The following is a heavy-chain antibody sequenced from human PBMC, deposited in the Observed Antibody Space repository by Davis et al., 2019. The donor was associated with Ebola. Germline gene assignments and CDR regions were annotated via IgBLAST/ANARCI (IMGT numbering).Heavy chain of an antibody. D-gene: IGHD7-27*01. J-gene: IGHJ2*01. CDR2: IKEDGSDK. V-gene: IGHV3-7*03. Sequence: GESLKISCAASGFTFSYAWMSWVRQAPGKGLEWVANIKEDGSDKYYVDSVKGRFTISRDNAKSSLYLQMNSLRAEDTAVYYCTRLTGDLIWYFDLWGRGSLVTVSS. CDR3: TRLTGDLIWYFDL. CDR1: GFTFSYAW.